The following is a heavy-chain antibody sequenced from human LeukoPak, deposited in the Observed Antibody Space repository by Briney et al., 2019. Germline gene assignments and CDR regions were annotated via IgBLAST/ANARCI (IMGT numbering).Heavy chain of an antibody. V-gene: IGHV4-34*01. Sequence: PSETLSLTCAVYGGPFSGYYWSWIRQPPGKGLEWVGEINHSGSTNYNPSLRSRVTISVDTTKNQFSQKFTSMTAADTAVYYCARSSKTQWVSPGDGFDIWGRGTLVTVSS. J-gene: IGHJ3*02. CDR3: ARSSKTQWVSPGDGFDI. CDR2: INHSGST. CDR1: GGPFSGYY. D-gene: IGHD1-26*01.